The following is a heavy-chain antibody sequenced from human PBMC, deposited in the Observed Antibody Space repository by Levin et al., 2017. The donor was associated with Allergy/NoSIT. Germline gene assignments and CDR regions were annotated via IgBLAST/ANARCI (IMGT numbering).Heavy chain of an antibody. CDR3: ARVVSDSSGWYHFDY. J-gene: IGHJ4*02. D-gene: IGHD6-19*01. Sequence: GGSLRLFCAASGFTVSSNYMGWVRQAPGKGLEWVSVIYSRGTTYYADSVKGRFTISRDSTKNTLYLQMNSLRTEDTAVYYCARVVSDSSGWYHFDYWGQGTLVTVSS. CDR1: GFTVSSNY. V-gene: IGHV3-53*01. CDR2: IYSRGTT.